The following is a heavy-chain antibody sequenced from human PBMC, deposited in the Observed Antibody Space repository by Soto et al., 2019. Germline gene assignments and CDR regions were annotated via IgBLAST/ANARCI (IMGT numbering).Heavy chain of an antibody. CDR2: IYSGGNT. CDR3: AKRKYCPSTTCFDY. D-gene: IGHD2-2*01. J-gene: IGHJ4*02. V-gene: IGHV3-66*01. CDR1: GFTFSSYA. Sequence: GGSLRLSCGASGFTFSSYAVHWVRPVPGKGLEWVSIIYSGGNTWYADSVKGRFIISRDDSENTLYLRMSSLRAEDTAVYYCAKRKYCPSTTCFDYWGQGTQVTVSS.